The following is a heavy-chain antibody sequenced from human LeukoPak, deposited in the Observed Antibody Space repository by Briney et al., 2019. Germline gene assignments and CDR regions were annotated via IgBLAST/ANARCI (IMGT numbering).Heavy chain of an antibody. D-gene: IGHD6-19*01. J-gene: IGHJ5*02. CDR2: IYYSGST. CDR3: ASDIISGWYRGFDP. CDR1: GGSISSYY. V-gene: IGHV4-59*01. Sequence: SETLSHTCTVSGGSISSYYWSWIRQPPGKGLEWIGYIYYSGSTNYNPSLKSRVTISVDTSKNQFSLKLSSVTAADTAVYYCASDIISGWYRGFDPWGQGTLVTVSS.